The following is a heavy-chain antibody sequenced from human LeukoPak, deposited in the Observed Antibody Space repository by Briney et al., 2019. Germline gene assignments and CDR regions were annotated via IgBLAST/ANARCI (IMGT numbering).Heavy chain of an antibody. CDR1: AFTFRNYG. CDR2: IRYDGGNK. J-gene: IGHJ4*02. CDR3: AGEGYGDYDGDY. Sequence: GGSLRLSCAASAFTFRNYGMHWVRQAPGKGLEWVAFIRYDGGNKNYADSVKGRFTISRDNAKNSLFLQMNSLRAEDTAVYYCAGEGYGDYDGDYWGQGTLVTVSS. V-gene: IGHV3-30*02. D-gene: IGHD4-17*01.